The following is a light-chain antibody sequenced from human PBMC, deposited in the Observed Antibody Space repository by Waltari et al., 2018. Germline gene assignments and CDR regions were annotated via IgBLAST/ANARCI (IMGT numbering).Light chain of an antibody. CDR2: GAS. CDR3: QQYGRSIMYT. Sequence: VMLTQSPGTLSLSRGERANVPCRARQYITKRHVSWYQQKPGQAPRLYIYGASSRAAGSPDRFSGSGSGTDFTLTISRLGPEDFAVYYCQQYGRSIMYTFGQGTKREMK. CDR1: QYITKRH. V-gene: IGKV3-20*01. J-gene: IGKJ2*01.